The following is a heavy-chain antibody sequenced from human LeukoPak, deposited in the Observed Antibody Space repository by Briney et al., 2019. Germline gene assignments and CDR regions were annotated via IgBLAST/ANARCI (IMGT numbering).Heavy chain of an antibody. Sequence: PSETLSLTCTVSGGSISSYYWSWIRQPPGEGLEWIGYIYYSGSTNYNPSLKSRVTISVDTSKNQFSPKLSSVTAADTAVYYCASLVVTAISHYFDYWGQGTLVTVSS. J-gene: IGHJ4*02. CDR3: ASLVVTAISHYFDY. CDR1: GGSISSYY. D-gene: IGHD2-21*02. V-gene: IGHV4-59*08. CDR2: IYYSGST.